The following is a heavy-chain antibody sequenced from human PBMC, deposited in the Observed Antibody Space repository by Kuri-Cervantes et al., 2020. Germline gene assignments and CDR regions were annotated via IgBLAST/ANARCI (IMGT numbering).Heavy chain of an antibody. CDR1: GYTFTDYY. CDR3: ARDPQIRYYYDSSGYYYDY. J-gene: IGHJ4*02. V-gene: IGHV1-2*02. CDR2: INPNSGGT. D-gene: IGHD3-22*01. Sequence: ASVKVSCKASGYTFTDYYIHWVRQAPGQGLEWMGWINPNSGGTNYAQKFQGRVTMTRDTSISTAYMELSRLRSDDTAVYYCARDPQIRYYYDSSGYYYDYWGQGTLVTVSS.